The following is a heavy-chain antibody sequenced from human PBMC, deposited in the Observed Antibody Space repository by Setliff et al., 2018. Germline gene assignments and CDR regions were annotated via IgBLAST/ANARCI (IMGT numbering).Heavy chain of an antibody. J-gene: IGHJ4*02. D-gene: IGHD3-22*01. Sequence: SLRLSCTASGFTFGDYAMSWVRQAPGKGLEWVGFIRSKAYGGTTEYAASVKGRFTISRDNSKNTLHLQMNSLRAEDTAVYYCAKGADSSGYHIDYWGQGTLVTVSS. V-gene: IGHV3-49*04. CDR1: GFTFGDYA. CDR3: AKGADSSGYHIDY. CDR2: IRSKAYGGTT.